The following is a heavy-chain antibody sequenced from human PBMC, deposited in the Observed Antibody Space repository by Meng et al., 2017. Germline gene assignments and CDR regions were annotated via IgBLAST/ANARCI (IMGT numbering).Heavy chain of an antibody. J-gene: IGHJ4*02. D-gene: IGHD4-17*01. CDR1: GYTFTGYY. V-gene: IGHV1-2*06. CDR2: INPNSGGT. CDR3: YGDYSQGPN. Sequence: VQLVESGGGVVQPGRSLRLSCAASGYTFTGYYMHWVRQAPGQGLEWMGRINPNSGGTNYAQKFQGRVTMTRDTSISTAYMELSRLRSDDTAVYYCYGDYSQGPNWGQGTLVTVSS.